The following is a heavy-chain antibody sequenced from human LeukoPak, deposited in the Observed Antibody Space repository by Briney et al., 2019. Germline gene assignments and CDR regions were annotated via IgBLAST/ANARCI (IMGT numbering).Heavy chain of an antibody. V-gene: IGHV3-15*01. Sequence: GGSLRLSCAASGFTFSNAWMSWVRQAPGKGLEWVGRIKSKTDGGTTDYAAPVKGRFTISRDDSKNTLYLQMNSLKTEDTAVYYCTNYDSSGYYSYYYYYMDVWGKGTTVTVSS. CDR1: GFTFSNAW. CDR2: IKSKTDGGTT. D-gene: IGHD3-22*01. CDR3: TNYDSSGYYSYYYYYMDV. J-gene: IGHJ6*03.